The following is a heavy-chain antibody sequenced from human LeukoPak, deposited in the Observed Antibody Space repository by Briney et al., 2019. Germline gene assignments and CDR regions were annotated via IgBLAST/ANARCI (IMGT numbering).Heavy chain of an antibody. CDR3: VRGGYRDGDVE. CDR1: SGSISSGSYY. D-gene: IGHD5-18*01. V-gene: IGHV4-61*02. J-gene: IGHJ4*02. CDR2: VYTSGST. Sequence: SETLSLTCTVSSGSISSGSYYWSWIRQPAGKGLEWIGRVYTSGSTNYNPSLKSRVTISIDTSKNQLSLNLSSVTAADTAFYYCVRGGYRDGDVEWGQGTLVTVSS.